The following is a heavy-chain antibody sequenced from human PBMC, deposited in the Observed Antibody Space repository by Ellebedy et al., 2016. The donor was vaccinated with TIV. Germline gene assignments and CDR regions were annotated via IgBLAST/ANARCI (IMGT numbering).Heavy chain of an antibody. CDR3: TAFDY. J-gene: IGHJ4*02. V-gene: IGHV3-48*02. Sequence: LSLTCAASGFTFSTYSMNWVRQAPGKGLEWVAHISTGGSTTHYADSVKGRFTISRDNVKNSLFLQMDRLRDEDSAVYYCTAFDYWGQGTRVTVSS. CDR2: ISTGGSTT. CDR1: GFTFSTYS.